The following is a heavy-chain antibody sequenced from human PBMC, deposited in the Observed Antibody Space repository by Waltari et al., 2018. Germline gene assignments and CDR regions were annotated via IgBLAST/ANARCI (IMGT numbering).Heavy chain of an antibody. J-gene: IGHJ6*03. CDR2: INSDGSST. V-gene: IGHV3-74*01. D-gene: IGHD3-3*02. CDR3: ARSIPTPGPNIYYYYYMDV. CDR1: GFTFSSYW. Sequence: EVQLVESGGGLVQPGGSLRLSCAASGFTFSSYWMHWVRQAPGKGLVWVSRINSDGSSTSYAESVKGRFTISRDNAKNTLYLQMNSLRAEDTAVYYWARSIPTPGPNIYYYYYMDVWGKGTTVTISS.